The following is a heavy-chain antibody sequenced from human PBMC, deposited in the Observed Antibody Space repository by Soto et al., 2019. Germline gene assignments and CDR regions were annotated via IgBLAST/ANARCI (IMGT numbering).Heavy chain of an antibody. D-gene: IGHD3-22*01. J-gene: IGHJ4*02. Sequence: LRLSCTASGFTFGDYALSWFRQAPGKGLEWVSAISYGGGTTYYADSVKGRFTISRDNSKNTLYLQMNSLRAEDTAVYYCAKNPGYYYDSTGYHFDYWGQG. V-gene: IGHV3-23*01. CDR2: ISYGGGTT. CDR1: GFTFGDYA. CDR3: AKNPGYYYDSTGYHFDY.